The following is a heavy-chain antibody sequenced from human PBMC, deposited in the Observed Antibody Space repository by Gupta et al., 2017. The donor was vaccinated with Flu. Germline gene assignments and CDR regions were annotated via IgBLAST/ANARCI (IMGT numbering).Heavy chain of an antibody. CDR1: GFTLGDHW. Sequence: EVLLVESGGGFVQPGGFLRPSCKASGFTLGDHWMTWVRQAPGKGLEWVAKINQDESERDFVDSVKGRLTISRDDAKNLLYLHMNSLRVEDTAVYYCARVGIPSDKSPNRHLDIWGQGTMVTVSS. V-gene: IGHV3-7*02. CDR2: INQDESER. CDR3: ARVGIPSDKSPNRHLDI. D-gene: IGHD2-21*01. J-gene: IGHJ3*02.